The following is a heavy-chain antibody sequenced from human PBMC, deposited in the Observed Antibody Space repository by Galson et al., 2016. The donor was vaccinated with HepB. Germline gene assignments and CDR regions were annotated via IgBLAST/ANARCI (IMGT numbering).Heavy chain of an antibody. CDR3: ASRTSCGGDCFAYAFDV. D-gene: IGHD2-21*02. CDR1: GGSIRSSTHE. J-gene: IGHJ3*01. Sequence: SETLSLTCTVSGGSIRSSTHEWGWIRQPPGKGLEWIGSIYYNGDTYFNPSLTYYNPSLKSRLTISVDTPKEQFALKLRSVSAADTAVYYCASRTSCGGDCFAYAFDVWGQGTMVTVSS. V-gene: IGHV4-39*01. CDR2: IYYNGDTYFNPSLT.